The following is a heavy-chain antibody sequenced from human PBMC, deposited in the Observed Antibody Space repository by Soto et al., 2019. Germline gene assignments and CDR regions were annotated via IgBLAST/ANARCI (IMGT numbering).Heavy chain of an antibody. V-gene: IGHV4-59*01. D-gene: IGHD3-9*01. CDR2: VYYSGST. J-gene: IGHJ5*02. CDR3: VRDYLLTGFDP. Sequence: LSXTFTVSGGSISNYYWTWVRQPPGKGLEWIGYVYYSGSTNYNPSLESRVTISIDASKNQFSLKMKSVTAEDTAVYYCVRDYLLTGFDPWGQGALVTVYS. CDR1: GGSISNYY.